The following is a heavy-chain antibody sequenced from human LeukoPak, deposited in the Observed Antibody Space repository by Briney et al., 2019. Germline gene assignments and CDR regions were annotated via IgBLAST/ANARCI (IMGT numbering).Heavy chain of an antibody. J-gene: IGHJ4*02. CDR2: IIPIFGTA. Sequence: SVKVSCKASGGTFSSYAISWVRQAPGQGLEWMGGIIPIFGTANYAQKFQGRVTMTRDTSITTAYMELSRLRSDDTAVYYCARDSGFCSGGSRWYFDYWGQGTLVTVSS. CDR1: GGTFSSYA. D-gene: IGHD2-15*01. V-gene: IGHV1-69*05. CDR3: ARDSGFCSGGSRWYFDY.